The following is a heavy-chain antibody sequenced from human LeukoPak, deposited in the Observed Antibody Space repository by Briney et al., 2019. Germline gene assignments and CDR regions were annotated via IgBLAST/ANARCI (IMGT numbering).Heavy chain of an antibody. CDR3: ARGPTGGYVGWFDP. Sequence: SETLSLTRTVSGGSISNGGNYWSWIRQHPGKGLEWIAYIHDSGSTYYNPSLKSRVTISGDTSKNQFSLNLSSVTAADTAVYYCARGPTGGYVGWFDPWGQGTLVTVSS. CDR1: GGSISNGGNY. CDR2: IHDSGST. D-gene: IGHD2-2*01. J-gene: IGHJ5*02. V-gene: IGHV4-31*03.